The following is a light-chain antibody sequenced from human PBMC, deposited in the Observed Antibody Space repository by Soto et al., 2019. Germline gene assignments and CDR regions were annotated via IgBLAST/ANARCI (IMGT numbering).Light chain of an antibody. CDR2: GAS. CDR3: QQYGSSPYT. CDR1: QSVSSSN. J-gene: IGKJ2*01. V-gene: IGKV3-20*01. Sequence: EIGLTQSRGTLSLSPGERATLACRASQSVSSSNLAWYQQKPGQDPRLLIYGASSRATGIPDRFSGSGSGTDFTLTISRLEPEDFAVYYCQQYGSSPYTFGQGTKLEIK.